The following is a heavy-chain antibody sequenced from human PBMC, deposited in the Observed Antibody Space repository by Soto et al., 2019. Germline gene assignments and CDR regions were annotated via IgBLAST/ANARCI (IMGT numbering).Heavy chain of an antibody. Sequence: SETLSLTCAVYGGSFNSYYWNWIRQPPGKGLEWIGEINHSGSTNYNPSLKSRSTISIDTSKNQFSLKLSSVTAADTAVYYCARGRLELHYWGQGTLVTVSS. J-gene: IGHJ4*01. D-gene: IGHD1-7*01. CDR3: ARGRLELHY. CDR1: GGSFNSYY. CDR2: INHSGST. V-gene: IGHV4-34*01.